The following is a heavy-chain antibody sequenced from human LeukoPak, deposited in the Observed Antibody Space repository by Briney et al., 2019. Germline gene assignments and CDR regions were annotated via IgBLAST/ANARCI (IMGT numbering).Heavy chain of an antibody. J-gene: IGHJ4*02. CDR1: GFTFSSYG. D-gene: IGHD3-10*01. CDR3: AKDYFRRGEDTSDY. CDR2: ISYDGSNK. Sequence: GGSLRLSCAASGFTFSSYGMHWVRQAPGKGLEWVAVISYDGSNKYYADSVKGRFTISRDNSKNTLYLQMNSLRAEDTAVYYCAKDYFRRGEDTSDYWGQGTLVTVSS. V-gene: IGHV3-30*18.